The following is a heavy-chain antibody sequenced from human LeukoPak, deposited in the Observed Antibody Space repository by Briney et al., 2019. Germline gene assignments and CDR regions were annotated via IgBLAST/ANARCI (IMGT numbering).Heavy chain of an antibody. J-gene: IGHJ3*01. D-gene: IGHD2/OR15-2a*01. CDR3: ARAGYYGDDAFDL. CDR2: IRQDGSEK. CDR1: GFIIGSYW. V-gene: IGHV3-7*01. Sequence: GGSLRLSCVASGFIIGSYWMSWVRQAPGKGLEWVANIRQDGSEKYYVDSVKGRLAISRDNAKNSLYLQMNNLTAADTAIYYCARAGYYGDDAFDLWGQGTRVTVSS.